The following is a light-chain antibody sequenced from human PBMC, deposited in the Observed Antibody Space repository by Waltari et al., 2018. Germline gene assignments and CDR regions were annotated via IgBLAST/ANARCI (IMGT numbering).Light chain of an antibody. V-gene: IGLV4-69*01. J-gene: IGLJ3*02. Sequence: QLVLTQSPSASASLGASVKPTCTLSSGHTTNIIAWLQPKPEKGPRYLMKVNSDGSHNKGVEIPDRFSGSSSGAERYLTISSLQSEDEADYYCQTGGHGTWVFGGGTRLTVL. CDR2: VNSDGSH. CDR1: SGHTTNI. CDR3: QTGGHGTWV.